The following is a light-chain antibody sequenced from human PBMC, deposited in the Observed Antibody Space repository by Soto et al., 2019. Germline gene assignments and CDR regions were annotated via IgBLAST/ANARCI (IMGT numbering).Light chain of an antibody. CDR1: NYNMGRNY. CDR2: WND. CDR3: SVLDNSPNGVA. V-gene: IGLV1-47*01. J-gene: IGLJ2*01. Sequence: QSVLTQTPSASGTPGQTVTISCSGNNYNMGRNYVYWYQQVPGTDPKLLMYWNDLRPSGVPDRFTGSKSATSASLAISGLRSEDEADYYCSVLDNSPNGVAFGGGTKLTVL.